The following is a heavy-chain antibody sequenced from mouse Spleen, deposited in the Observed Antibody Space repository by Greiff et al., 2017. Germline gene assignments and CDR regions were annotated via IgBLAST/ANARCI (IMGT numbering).Heavy chain of an antibody. CDR3: AREAYYGNSYYYAMDY. D-gene: IGHD2-10*01. Sequence: VQLKESGPELVKPGASVKISCKASGYSFTDYNMNWVKQSNGKSLEWIGVINPNYGTTSYNQKFKGKATLTVDQSSSTAYMQLNSLTSEDSAVYYCAREAYYGNSYYYAMDYWGQGTSVTVSS. CDR1: GYSFTDYN. V-gene: IGHV1-39*01. J-gene: IGHJ4*01. CDR2: INPNYGTT.